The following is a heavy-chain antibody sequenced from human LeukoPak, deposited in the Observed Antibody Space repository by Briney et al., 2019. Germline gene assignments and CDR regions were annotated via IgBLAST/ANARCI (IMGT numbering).Heavy chain of an antibody. J-gene: IGHJ4*02. Sequence: GGSLRLSCAASGLTFSSYAMHWVRQAPGKGLEWVAVISYDGSNKYYADSVKGRFTISRDNSKNTLYLQMNSLRAEDTAVYYCARDLGRPPYGDYSLDYWGQGTLVTVSS. CDR1: GLTFSSYA. D-gene: IGHD4-17*01. CDR2: ISYDGSNK. CDR3: ARDLGRPPYGDYSLDY. V-gene: IGHV3-30*04.